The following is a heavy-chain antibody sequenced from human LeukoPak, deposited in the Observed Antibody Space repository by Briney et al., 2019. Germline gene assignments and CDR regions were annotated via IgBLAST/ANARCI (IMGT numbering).Heavy chain of an antibody. J-gene: IGHJ4*02. CDR2: IYYSGST. D-gene: IGHD5-24*01. CDR1: GGSFSSYY. CDR3: AKSEERDSNNPDY. Sequence: PSETLSLTCTVSGGSFSSYYWSWIRQPPGKGLEWIGYIYYSGSTNYNPSLKSRVTISVDTSKNQFSLKLSSVTAADTAEYYCAKSEERDSNNPDYWGQGTLVTVSS. V-gene: IGHV4-59*01.